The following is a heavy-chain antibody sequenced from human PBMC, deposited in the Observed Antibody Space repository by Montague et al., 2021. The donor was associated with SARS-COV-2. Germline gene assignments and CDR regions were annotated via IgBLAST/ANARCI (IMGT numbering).Heavy chain of an antibody. CDR1: GFTFSDYY. CDR3: AKPYASGSYRGVDY. CDR2: ISGSGSYT. D-gene: IGHD3-10*01. V-gene: IGHV3-11*03. Sequence: SLRLSCAASGFTFSDYYMSWIRQAPGKGLEWASYISGSGSYTNYADSVKGRFTISRDNAKKSFYLQMNSLRAEDTAFYYCAKPYASGSYRGVDYWGQGILVTVSS. J-gene: IGHJ4*02.